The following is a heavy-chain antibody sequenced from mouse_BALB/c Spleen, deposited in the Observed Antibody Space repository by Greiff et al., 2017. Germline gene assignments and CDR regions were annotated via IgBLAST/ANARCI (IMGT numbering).Heavy chain of an antibody. Sequence: LQQPGSELVRPGASVKLSCKASGYTFTSYWMHWVKQRPGQGLEWIGNIYPGSGSTNYDEKFKSKATLTVDTSSSTAYMQLSSLTSEDSAVYYCTKGYSFYFDYWGQGTTLTVSS. CDR1: GYTFTSYW. J-gene: IGHJ2*01. CDR2: IYPGSGST. CDR3: TKGYSFYFDY. D-gene: IGHD2-3*01. V-gene: IGHV1S22*01.